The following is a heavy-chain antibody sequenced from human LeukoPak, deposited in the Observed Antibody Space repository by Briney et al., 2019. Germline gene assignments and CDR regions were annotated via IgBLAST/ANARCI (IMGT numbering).Heavy chain of an antibody. CDR2: IYYSGST. V-gene: IGHV4-59*08. CDR3: VRHLSAGRPAFDI. J-gene: IGHJ3*02. CDR1: GGSINSYY. D-gene: IGHD2-15*01. Sequence: SETLSLTCTVSGGSINSYYWSWIRQPPGKGLEWIGYIYYSGSTNYNPSLKSRVTISVDTSNNKFSLKLTSLTAADTAVYYCVRHLSAGRPAFDIWGQGAMVTVSS.